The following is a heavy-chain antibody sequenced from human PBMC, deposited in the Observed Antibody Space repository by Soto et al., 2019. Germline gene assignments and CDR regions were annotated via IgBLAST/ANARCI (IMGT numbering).Heavy chain of an antibody. CDR3: ARENVLSYVDTTMVDYFDY. V-gene: IGHV1-18*01. J-gene: IGHJ4*02. Sequence: VKVSCKASGYTFNTYSISWVRQAPGQGLERMGWISGYNGDTHYARKFQGRVTMTTDTSTSTAYMELRSLRSDDTAMYYCARENVLSYVDTTMVDYFDYWGQGTLVTVSS. D-gene: IGHD5-18*01. CDR2: ISGYNGDT. CDR1: GYTFNTYS.